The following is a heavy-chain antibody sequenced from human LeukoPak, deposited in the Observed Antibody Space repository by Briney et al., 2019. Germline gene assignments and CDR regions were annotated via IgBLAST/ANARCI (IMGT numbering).Heavy chain of an antibody. J-gene: IGHJ4*02. CDR3: AKAGPDRIDY. CDR2: IWYDGSNK. CDR1: GFTFSNHG. Sequence: GGSLRLSCAASGFTFSNHGMHWVRQAPGKGLEWVAVIWYDGSNKYYADSVKGPFTISRDNSKNTLYLQTNSLRAEDTAVYYCAKAGPDRIDYWGQGTLVTVSS. V-gene: IGHV3-30*02.